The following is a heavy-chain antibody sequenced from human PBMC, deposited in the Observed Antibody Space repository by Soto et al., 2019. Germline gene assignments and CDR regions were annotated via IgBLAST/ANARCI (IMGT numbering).Heavy chain of an antibody. CDR2: IRSDGSNA. V-gene: IGHV3-74*01. J-gene: IGHJ4*02. D-gene: IGHD3-22*01. Sequence: GGSLRLSCAASGVSFSNYWMHWVRKAPGKGLVWVSRIRSDGSNAEYADSVKGRFTISRDNAENTLYLQMNSLRVEDTAVYYCARGDGDYHDGNGYLGRHWGQGTLVTVSS. CDR3: ARGDGDYHDGNGYLGRH. CDR1: GVSFSNYW.